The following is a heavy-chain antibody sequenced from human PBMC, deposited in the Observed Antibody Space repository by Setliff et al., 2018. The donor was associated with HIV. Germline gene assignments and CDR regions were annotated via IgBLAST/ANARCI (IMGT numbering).Heavy chain of an antibody. V-gene: IGHV4-34*01. CDR1: GGPSSGY. D-gene: IGHD6-13*01. J-gene: IGHJ4*02. Sequence: PSETLSLTCAVYGGPSSGYWSWVRQSPGKGLEWIGEISHSGSTYYNLSLKSRAAISADMSKKQFSLRLTSVTAADTGIYYCVASSSWSCRLNYWGQGTQVTVSS. CDR3: VASSSWSCRLNY. CDR2: ISHSGST.